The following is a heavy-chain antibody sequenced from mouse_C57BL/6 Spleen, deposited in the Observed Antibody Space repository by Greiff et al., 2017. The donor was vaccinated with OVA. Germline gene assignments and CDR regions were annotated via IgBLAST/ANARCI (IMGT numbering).Heavy chain of an antibody. CDR3: ARDLNFDY. J-gene: IGHJ2*01. V-gene: IGHV5-4*01. Sequence: EVKLVESGGGLVKPGGSLKLSCAASDFTFSSYAMSWVRQTPEKRLEWVATISDGGSYTYYPDNVKGRFTISRDNAKNNLYLQMSHLKSEDTAMYYCARDLNFDYWGQGTTLTVSS. CDR2: ISDGGSYT. CDR1: DFTFSSYA.